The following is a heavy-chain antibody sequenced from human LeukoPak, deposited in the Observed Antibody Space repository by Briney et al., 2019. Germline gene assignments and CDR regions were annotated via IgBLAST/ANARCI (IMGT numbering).Heavy chain of an antibody. Sequence: GESLKISCKASGYSFTNYWIAWVRQMPGKGLQWMGIIYPRDSDTKYSPSSQGQVTISADKSITTAYLQWSSLKASDTAIYYCASRSNSGYESFDYWGQGTLVTVSS. CDR1: GYSFTNYW. CDR2: IYPRDSDT. CDR3: ASRSNSGYESFDY. V-gene: IGHV5-51*01. D-gene: IGHD5-12*01. J-gene: IGHJ4*02.